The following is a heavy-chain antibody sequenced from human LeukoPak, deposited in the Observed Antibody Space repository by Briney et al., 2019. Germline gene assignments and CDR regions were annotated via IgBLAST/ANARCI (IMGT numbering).Heavy chain of an antibody. CDR3: ARATSSRNPDIAAALKGGYGY. CDR2: ISAYNGNT. D-gene: IGHD6-13*01. CDR1: GGTFSSYA. V-gene: IGHV1-18*01. Sequence: GSSVKVSCKASGGTFSSYAISWVRQAPGQGLEWMGWISAYNGNTNYAQKLQGRVTMTTDTSTSTAYMELRSLRSDDTAVYYCARATSSRNPDIAAALKGGYGYWGQGTLVTVSS. J-gene: IGHJ4*02.